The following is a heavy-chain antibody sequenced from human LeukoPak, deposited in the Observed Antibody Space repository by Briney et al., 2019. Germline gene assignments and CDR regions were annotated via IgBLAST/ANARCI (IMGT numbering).Heavy chain of an antibody. J-gene: IGHJ6*03. CDR1: GFTFSSYA. Sequence: PGGSLRLSCAASGFTFSSYAMSWVRQAPGKGLEWVSGITRSGSPYYADSMRGRFTISRDISKNTVYLLMNSLRAEDTAVYYCAKDVTISGVNYMDVWGKGTTVTVSS. CDR2: ITRSGSP. V-gene: IGHV3-23*01. CDR3: AKDVTISGVNYMDV. D-gene: IGHD3-3*01.